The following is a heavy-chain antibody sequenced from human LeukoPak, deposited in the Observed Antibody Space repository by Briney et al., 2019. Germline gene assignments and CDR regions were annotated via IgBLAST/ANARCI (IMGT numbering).Heavy chain of an antibody. CDR3: ARRTYYDILPPDY. D-gene: IGHD3-9*01. J-gene: IGHJ4*02. Sequence: GESLKISCKGSGYSFTSYWIAWVRQMPGKALELMGIIYPGDSDTRYSPSFQGQVTISADRSITTAYLQWSSLKASDTAIYYCARRTYYDILPPDYWGQGTLVTVSS. CDR1: GYSFTSYW. CDR2: IYPGDSDT. V-gene: IGHV5-51*01.